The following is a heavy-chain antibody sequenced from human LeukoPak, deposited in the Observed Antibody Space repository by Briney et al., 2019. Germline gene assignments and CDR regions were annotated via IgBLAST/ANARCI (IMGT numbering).Heavy chain of an antibody. CDR1: GFTFSDYY. CDR2: ISSSSSYT. Sequence: GGSLRLSCAASGFTFSDYYMSWIRQAPGKGLEWVSYISSSSSYTNYADSVKGRFTISRDNAKNSLYLQMNSLRAEDTAVYYCARAEVAVAGYNYYYYGMDVWGQGTMVTVSS. CDR3: ARAEVAVAGYNYYYYGMDV. V-gene: IGHV3-11*06. J-gene: IGHJ6*02. D-gene: IGHD6-19*01.